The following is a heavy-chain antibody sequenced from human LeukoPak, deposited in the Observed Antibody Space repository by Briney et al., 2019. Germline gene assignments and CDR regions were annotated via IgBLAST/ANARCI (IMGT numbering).Heavy chain of an antibody. V-gene: IGHV3-30*02. J-gene: IGHJ4*02. Sequence: GGSLRLSCAASGFTFSSYGMHWVRQAPGKGLEWVAFIRYDGSNKYYADSVKGRFTISRDNAKNSLYLQMNSLRAEDTAVYYCARDPVEYSSSSEHYDYWGQGTLVTVSS. CDR2: IRYDGSNK. CDR1: GFTFSSYG. CDR3: ARDPVEYSSSSEHYDY. D-gene: IGHD6-6*01.